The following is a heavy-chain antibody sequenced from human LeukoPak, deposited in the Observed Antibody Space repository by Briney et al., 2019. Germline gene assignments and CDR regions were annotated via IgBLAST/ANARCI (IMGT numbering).Heavy chain of an antibody. D-gene: IGHD1-26*01. Sequence: GGSLRLSCAASGFTFDDYAMHWVRQAPGKGLEWVSGISWNSGSIGYADSVKGRFTISRDNAKNSLYLQMNSLRAEDTAVYYCARDLQVGATSIWGQGTLVTVSS. V-gene: IGHV3-9*01. J-gene: IGHJ4*02. CDR2: ISWNSGSI. CDR3: ARDLQVGATSI. CDR1: GFTFDDYA.